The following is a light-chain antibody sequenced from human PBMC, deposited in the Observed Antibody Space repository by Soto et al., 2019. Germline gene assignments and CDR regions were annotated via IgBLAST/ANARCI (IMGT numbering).Light chain of an antibody. J-gene: IGLJ2*01. CDR3: ETWDSNPHGV. CDR1: SGHSSYI. Sequence: QSVLTQSSSASASLGSSVKLTCTLSSGHSSYIIAWHQQQPGKAPRYLMKLEGSGSYHKGSGVPDRFSGSSSGADRYLTISILQSEDEADYYCETWDSNPHGVFGGGTKLTVL. CDR2: LEGSGSY. V-gene: IGLV4-60*03.